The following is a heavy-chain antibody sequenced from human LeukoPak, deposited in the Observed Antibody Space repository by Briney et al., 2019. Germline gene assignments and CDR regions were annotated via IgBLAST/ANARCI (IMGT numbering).Heavy chain of an antibody. V-gene: IGHV4-39*01. Sequence: PSETLSLTCTVSGGSIGSASSYRAWLRQPPGQGLEWIGIMYYTGGTYYNPSLKSRVTISGDTSKNQFSLKLSSVTAADTAVYYCASPGGNRWLQFYHFDYWGQGTLVTVSS. D-gene: IGHD5-24*01. CDR2: MYYTGGT. CDR3: ASPGGNRWLQFYHFDY. CDR1: GGSIGSASSY. J-gene: IGHJ4*02.